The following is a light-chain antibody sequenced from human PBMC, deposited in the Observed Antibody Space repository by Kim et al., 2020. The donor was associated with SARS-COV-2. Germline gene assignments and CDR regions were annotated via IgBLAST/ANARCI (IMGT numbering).Light chain of an antibody. CDR1: KLGDKY. CDR2: QDT. Sequence: SYELTQPPSVSVSPGQTATITCSGDKLGDKYASWYQQKPGQSPVLVIYQDTKRPSRIPERFSGSTSGNTATLTISGTQAMDEADYYCQAWDRSPVFGGGSKLTVL. J-gene: IGLJ2*01. V-gene: IGLV3-1*01. CDR3: QAWDRSPV.